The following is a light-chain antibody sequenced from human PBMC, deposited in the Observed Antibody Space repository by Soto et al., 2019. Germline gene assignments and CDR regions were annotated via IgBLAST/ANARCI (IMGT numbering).Light chain of an antibody. CDR1: QNIHRW. CDR3: QQYISTRT. CDR2: GAS. J-gene: IGKJ1*01. Sequence: DVQMTQSPSTLSASVGDRVIITCRASQNIHRWLAWYQQKPGKAPNLLIYGASTLESGVPSRFSGSGSGTEFTLTISSLQPDDFGTYYCQQYISTRTFGLGTKGDI. V-gene: IGKV1-5*03.